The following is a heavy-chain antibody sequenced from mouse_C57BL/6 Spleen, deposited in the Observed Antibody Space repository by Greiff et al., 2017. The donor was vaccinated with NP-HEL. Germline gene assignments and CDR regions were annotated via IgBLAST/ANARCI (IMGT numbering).Heavy chain of an antibody. CDR1: GYTFTNYW. J-gene: IGHJ2*01. CDR3: ARYQNVEGGEYYLDY. Sequence: VQLQQSGAELVRPGTSVKMSCKASGYTFTNYWIGWAKQRPGHGLEWIGDIYPGGGYTNYNEKFKGKATLAADKSSSPSYMQFSSLTSEDAAIYYCARYQNVEGGEYYLDYVGQGTTLTVSS. V-gene: IGHV1-63*01. CDR2: IYPGGGYT.